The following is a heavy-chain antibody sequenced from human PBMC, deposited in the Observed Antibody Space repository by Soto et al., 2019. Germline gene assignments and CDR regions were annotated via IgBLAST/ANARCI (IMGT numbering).Heavy chain of an antibody. CDR1: GFSLTSSGVG. J-gene: IGHJ4*02. V-gene: IGHV2-5*02. CDR2: IYWDGDT. CDR3: THNTGSAAHY. D-gene: IGHD6-25*01. Sequence: QITLKESGPTLVKPTQTLTLTCTFSGFSLTSSGVGVGWIRQPPGKAPEWLALIYWDGDTRYSPSLKSKPTITGDTSKHQVVLTMTNMEPVDTGTYFCTHNTGSAAHYWGQGPLVTVSS.